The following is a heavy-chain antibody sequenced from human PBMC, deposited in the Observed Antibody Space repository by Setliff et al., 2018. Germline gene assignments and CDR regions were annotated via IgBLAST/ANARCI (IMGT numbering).Heavy chain of an antibody. J-gene: IGHJ6*03. Sequence: ASVKVSCKASGGTFRSYGISWVRQAPGQGLEWMGGTIPMFGSANYAQKFQGGVTIITDEFTGTAYMELSSLRTEDTAVYYCAREGVDIRSSTDYRYYMDVWGKGTTVTVSS. CDR3: AREGVDIRSSTDYRYYMDV. V-gene: IGHV1-69*05. CDR2: TIPMFGSA. D-gene: IGHD5-12*01. CDR1: GGTFRSYG.